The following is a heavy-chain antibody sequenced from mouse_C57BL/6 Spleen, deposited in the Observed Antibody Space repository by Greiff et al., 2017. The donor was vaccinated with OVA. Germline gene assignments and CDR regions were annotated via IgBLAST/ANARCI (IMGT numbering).Heavy chain of an antibody. D-gene: IGHD1-1*01. CDR2: IYPGGGYT. CDR1: GYTFTNYW. Sequence: VQLQESGAELVRPGTSVKMSCKASGYTFTNYWIGWAKQRPGHGLEWIGDIYPGGGYTNYNEKFKGKATLTADKSSSTAYMQFSSLTSEDSAIYYCARRGYYGSSYEDWYFDVWGTGTTVTVSS. V-gene: IGHV1-63*01. J-gene: IGHJ1*03. CDR3: ARRGYYGSSYEDWYFDV.